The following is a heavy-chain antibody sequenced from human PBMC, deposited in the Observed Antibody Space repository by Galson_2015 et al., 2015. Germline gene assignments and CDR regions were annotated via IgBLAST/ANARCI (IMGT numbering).Heavy chain of an antibody. J-gene: IGHJ4*02. D-gene: IGHD4-17*01. CDR2: ISYDGSNK. CDR3: ARDTQDYEFDY. Sequence: SLRLSCAASGFTFSSYAMHWVRQAPGKGLEWVAVISYDGSNKYYADSVKGRFTISRDNSKNTLYLQMNSLRAEDTAVYYCARDTQDYEFDYWGQGTLVTVSS. CDR1: GFTFSSYA. V-gene: IGHV3-30*01.